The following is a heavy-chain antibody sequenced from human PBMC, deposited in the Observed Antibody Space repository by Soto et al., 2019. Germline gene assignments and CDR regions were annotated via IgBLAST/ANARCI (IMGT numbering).Heavy chain of an antibody. CDR3: ARVDSSGSYFDS. D-gene: IGHD3-22*01. V-gene: IGHV4-59*01. CDR1: GGSISSYY. J-gene: IGHJ4*02. Sequence: QVQLQESGPGLVKPSETLSLTCTVSGGSISSYYWSWIRQPPGKGLEWIADIYYTGSTNYNPSLKSRVTLSADTSKNQFSLKLSSVTAADTAMYYCARVDSSGSYFDSWGQGTLVTVSS. CDR2: IYYTGST.